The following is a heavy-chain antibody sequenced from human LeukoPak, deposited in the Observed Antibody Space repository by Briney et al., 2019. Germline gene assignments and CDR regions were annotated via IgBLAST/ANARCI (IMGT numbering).Heavy chain of an antibody. J-gene: IGHJ2*01. D-gene: IGHD3-10*01. CDR3: AAVGGRRGPPEDWYCNL. Sequence: SETLSLTCSVSAASIASHYWSWIRQSPGKGLEWIGYIYTSRSTNYNPSLKRRVTTSLDTSKNEISLRLRSVTAADAAVYYCAAVGGRRGPPEDWYCNLWGRSTLVTVSS. CDR2: IYTSRST. CDR1: AASIASHY. V-gene: IGHV4-4*09.